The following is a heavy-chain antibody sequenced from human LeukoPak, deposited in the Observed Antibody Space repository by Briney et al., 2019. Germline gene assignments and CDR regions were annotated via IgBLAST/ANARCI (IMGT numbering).Heavy chain of an antibody. Sequence: SVKVSCKASGGTFSSYAISWVRQASGQGLEWMGGIIPIFGTANYAQKFQGRVTITADESTSTAYMELSSLRSEDTAVYYCASVYGSGSNGYYYYYMDVWGKGTTVTISS. J-gene: IGHJ6*03. D-gene: IGHD3-10*01. V-gene: IGHV1-69*13. CDR2: IIPIFGTA. CDR1: GGTFSSYA. CDR3: ASVYGSGSNGYYYYYMDV.